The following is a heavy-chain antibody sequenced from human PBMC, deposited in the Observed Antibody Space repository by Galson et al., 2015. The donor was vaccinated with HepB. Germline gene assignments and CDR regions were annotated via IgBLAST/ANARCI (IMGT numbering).Heavy chain of an antibody. D-gene: IGHD3-22*01. CDR1: GGSISSSSYY. CDR3: ARQQVTYYYDSSGYSGSNWFDP. J-gene: IGHJ5*02. Sequence: SETLSLTCTVSGGSISSSSYYWGWIRQPPGKGLEWIGSIYYSGSTYYNPSLKSRVTISVDTSKNQFSLKLSSVTAAGTAVYYCARQQVTYYYDSSGYSGSNWFDPWGQGTLVTVSS. V-gene: IGHV4-39*01. CDR2: IYYSGST.